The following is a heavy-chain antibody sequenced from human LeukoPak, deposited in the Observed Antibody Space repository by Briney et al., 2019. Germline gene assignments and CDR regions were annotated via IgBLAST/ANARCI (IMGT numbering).Heavy chain of an antibody. V-gene: IGHV3-30-3*01. D-gene: IGHD3-10*01. CDR1: GFTFSSYA. J-gene: IGHJ4*02. CDR2: ISYDGSNK. CDR3: ARERITMVRGDGEEEDY. Sequence: PGRSPRLTCAASGFTFSSYAMHWVRQAPGKGLEWVAVISYDGSNKYYADSVKGRFTISRDNSKNTLYLQMNSLRAEDTAVYYCARERITMVRGDGEEEDYWGQGTLVTVSS.